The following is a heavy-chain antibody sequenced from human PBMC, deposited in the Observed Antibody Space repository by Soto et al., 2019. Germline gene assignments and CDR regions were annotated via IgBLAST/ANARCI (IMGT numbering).Heavy chain of an antibody. V-gene: IGHV4-34*01. J-gene: IGHJ6*02. CDR2: INHSGST. CDR3: ARVHYYDSSGYSLRYYYYGMDV. Sequence: PSETLSLTCAVYGGSFSGYYWSWIRQPPGKGLEWIGEINHSGSTNYNPSLKSRVTISVDTSKNHFSLKLSSVTAADTAVYYCARVHYYDSSGYSLRYYYYGMDVWGQGTTVTVSS. CDR1: GGSFSGYY. D-gene: IGHD3-22*01.